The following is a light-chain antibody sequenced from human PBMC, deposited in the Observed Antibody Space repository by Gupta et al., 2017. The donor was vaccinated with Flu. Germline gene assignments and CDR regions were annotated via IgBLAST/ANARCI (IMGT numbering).Light chain of an antibody. CDR2: VNSDGSH. Sequence: QPVLTQSPSASPSPGASVKVTCTLSSEHSSYAIAWHQQQPGKGPRYLMKVNSDGSHTKGDGIPDRFSGSSSGAERYLTISSLQSEDEADYYCQTWGTSTWVFGGGTKLTVL. CDR1: SEHSSYA. V-gene: IGLV4-69*01. J-gene: IGLJ3*02. CDR3: QTWGTSTWV.